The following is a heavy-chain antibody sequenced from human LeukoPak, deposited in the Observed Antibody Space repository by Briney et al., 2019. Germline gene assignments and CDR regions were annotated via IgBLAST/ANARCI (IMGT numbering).Heavy chain of an antibody. Sequence: GGSLRLSCAASGFTFSSYEMNWVRQAPGKGLEWVSYISSSGSTIYYADSVKGRFTISRDNAKNSLSLQMNSLRAEDTAVYYCAKADYASGTYGAFDYWGQGTLVTVSS. J-gene: IGHJ4*02. CDR1: GFTFSSYE. CDR3: AKADYASGTYGAFDY. CDR2: ISSSGSTI. D-gene: IGHD3-10*01. V-gene: IGHV3-48*03.